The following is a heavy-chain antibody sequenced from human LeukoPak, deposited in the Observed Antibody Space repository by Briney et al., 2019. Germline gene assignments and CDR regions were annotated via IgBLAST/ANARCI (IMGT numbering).Heavy chain of an antibody. Sequence: GASVKVSCKASGYTFTSYYMHWVRQAPGQGLEWMGWINPNSGGTNYAQKFQGRVTMTRDTSISTAYMELSRLRSDDTAVYYCARDPSSSHDAFDIWGQGTMVTVSS. CDR2: INPNSGGT. J-gene: IGHJ3*02. D-gene: IGHD6-6*01. CDR3: ARDPSSSHDAFDI. V-gene: IGHV1-2*02. CDR1: GYTFTSYY.